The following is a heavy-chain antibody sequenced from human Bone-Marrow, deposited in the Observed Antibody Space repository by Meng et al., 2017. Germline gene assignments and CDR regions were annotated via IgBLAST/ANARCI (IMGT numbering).Heavy chain of an antibody. D-gene: IGHD6-13*01. Sequence: VPLVQSGAEGKQPGASVKVSCNPSGYNFPADYIHWVRQAPGQGLEWMGRIDPKNGDTHYAQKFQGRVTMTGDTSINTAYMDLSGLRSDDTAVYYCARDEDISAAGKLFGDYWGQGTLVTVSS. J-gene: IGHJ4*02. V-gene: IGHV1-2*06. CDR3: ARDEDISAAGKLFGDY. CDR2: IDPKNGDT. CDR1: GYNFPADY.